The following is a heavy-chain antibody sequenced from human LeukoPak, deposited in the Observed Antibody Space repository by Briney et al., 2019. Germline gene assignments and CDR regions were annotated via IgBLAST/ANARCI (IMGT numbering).Heavy chain of an antibody. V-gene: IGHV4-39*07. CDR3: AAELEPHDEDYFDY. Sequence: SETLSLTCTVSGGSISSSSYYWGWIRQPPGKGLEWIGSIYYSGSTYYNPSLKSRVTISVDTSKNQFSLKLSSVTAADTAVYYCAAELEPHDEDYFDYWGQGTLVTVSS. CDR1: GGSISSSSYY. J-gene: IGHJ4*02. D-gene: IGHD1-1*01. CDR2: IYYSGST.